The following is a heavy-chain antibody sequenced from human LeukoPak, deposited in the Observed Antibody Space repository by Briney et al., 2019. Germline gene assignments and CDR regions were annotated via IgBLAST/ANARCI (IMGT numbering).Heavy chain of an antibody. D-gene: IGHD2-2*01. Sequence: GGSLRLSCAASGFKFDDYAMHWVRQAPGKGLEWVSGISWNSGSIGYADSVKGRFTISRDNSKNTLYLQMNSLRAEDTAVYYCAKVGPGCSSTSCYPGYWGQGTLVTVSS. CDR1: GFKFDDYA. CDR3: AKVGPGCSSTSCYPGY. V-gene: IGHV3-9*01. CDR2: ISWNSGSI. J-gene: IGHJ4*02.